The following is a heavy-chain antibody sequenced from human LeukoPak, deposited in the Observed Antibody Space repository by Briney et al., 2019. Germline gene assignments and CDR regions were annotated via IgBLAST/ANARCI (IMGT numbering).Heavy chain of an antibody. V-gene: IGHV3-21*01. D-gene: IGHD6-19*01. Sequence: GGSLRLSCAASGFTFSSYSMNWVRQAPGKGLEWVSSISSSSSYIYYADSVKGRFTISRDNAKNSLCLQMNSLRAEDTAVYYCARGVIAVAGFDYWGQGTLVTVSS. J-gene: IGHJ4*02. CDR2: ISSSSSYI. CDR3: ARGVIAVAGFDY. CDR1: GFTFSSYS.